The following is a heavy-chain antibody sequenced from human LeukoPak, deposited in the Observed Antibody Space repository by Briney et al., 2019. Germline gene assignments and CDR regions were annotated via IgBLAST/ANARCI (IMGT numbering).Heavy chain of an antibody. Sequence: GGSLRLSCAASGFTFSSYGMHWVRQAPGKGLEWVAVISYDGSNKYYADSVKGRFTISRDNSKNTLYLQMNSLRAEDTAVYYCARDDYGDPGYWGQGTLVAVSS. CDR3: ARDDYGDPGY. J-gene: IGHJ4*02. V-gene: IGHV3-30*03. CDR1: GFTFSSYG. D-gene: IGHD4-17*01. CDR2: ISYDGSNK.